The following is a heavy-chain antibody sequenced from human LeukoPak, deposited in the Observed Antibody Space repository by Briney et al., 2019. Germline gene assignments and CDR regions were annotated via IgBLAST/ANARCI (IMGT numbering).Heavy chain of an antibody. D-gene: IGHD5-18*01. CDR3: ARDTQYSYGPPGYFDY. V-gene: IGHV4-39*07. Sequence: PSETLSLTCTVSGGSISSSSYYWGWIRQPPGKGLEWIGSIYYSGSTYYNPSLKSRVTISVDTSKNQFSLKLSSVTAADTAVYYCARDTQYSYGPPGYFDYWGQGTLVTVSS. J-gene: IGHJ4*02. CDR2: IYYSGST. CDR1: GGSISSSSYY.